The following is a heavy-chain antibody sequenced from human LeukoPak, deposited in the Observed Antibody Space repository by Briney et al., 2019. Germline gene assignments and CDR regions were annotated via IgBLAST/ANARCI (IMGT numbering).Heavy chain of an antibody. CDR3: ALDCSSTRCYAS. CDR1: GFTFSSYA. D-gene: IGHD2-2*01. V-gene: IGHV3-23*01. CDR2: ISGSGTST. Sequence: HPGGSLRLSCAASGFTFSSYAMSWVRQAPGMGLEWVSGISGSGTSTYYGDSVKGRFTISRDKSKNTLYFHVNSLRAEDTAVYYCALDCSSTRCYASWGQGTLVTVSS. J-gene: IGHJ5*02.